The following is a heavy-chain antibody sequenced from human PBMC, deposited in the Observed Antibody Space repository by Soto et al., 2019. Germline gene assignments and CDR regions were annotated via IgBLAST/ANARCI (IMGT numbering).Heavy chain of an antibody. CDR3: ARGAPNTWEVRGGGAFDI. Sequence: QVQLVQSGAEVKKPGSSVKVSCKASGGTFSSYAISWVRQAPGQGLEWMGGIIPIFGTANYAQKFQGRVTITADESTTTAYMELSSLRSEDTAVYYCARGAPNTWEVRGGGAFDIWGQGTMVTVSS. CDR1: GGTFSSYA. CDR2: IIPIFGTA. D-gene: IGHD1-26*01. J-gene: IGHJ3*02. V-gene: IGHV1-69*01.